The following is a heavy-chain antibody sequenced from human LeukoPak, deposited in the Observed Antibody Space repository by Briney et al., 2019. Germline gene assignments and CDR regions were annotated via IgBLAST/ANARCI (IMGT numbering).Heavy chain of an antibody. D-gene: IGHD3-10*01. CDR3: ARGSRLVRGVIVALGMDV. V-gene: IGHV4-34*01. CDR2: INHSGST. CDR1: GGSFSGYY. Sequence: SETLSLTCAVYGGSFSGYYWSWIRQPPGKGLEWIGEINHSGSTNYNPSLKSRITISVDTSKNQFSLKLSSVTAADTAVYYCARGSRLVRGVIVALGMDVWGQGTTVTVSS. J-gene: IGHJ6*02.